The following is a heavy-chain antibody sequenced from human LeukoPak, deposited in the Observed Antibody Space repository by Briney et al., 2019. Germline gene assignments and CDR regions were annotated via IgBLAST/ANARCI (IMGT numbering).Heavy chain of an antibody. CDR2: IYSGGST. Sequence: GGSLRLSCAASGFTVSSSYMSWVRQAPGKGLEWVSVIYSGGSTYYADSVKGRFTISRDNSKNTLYLQMNSLRAEDTAVYYCARAPYGSGSYYGMDVWGKGTTVTVSS. D-gene: IGHD3-10*01. J-gene: IGHJ6*04. CDR3: ARAPYGSGSYYGMDV. V-gene: IGHV3-53*01. CDR1: GFTVSSSY.